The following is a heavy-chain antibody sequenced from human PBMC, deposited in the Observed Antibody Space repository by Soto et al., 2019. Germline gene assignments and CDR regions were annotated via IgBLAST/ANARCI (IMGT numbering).Heavy chain of an antibody. Sequence: ASVKVSCKASGYTFTRSGISWVRQAPGQGLEWMGWISTYNGDTSYAQTFQGRVTMTTDTSTSTVHMEVRSLRSDDTAVYYCAREDVAPYYYYGMDVWSQGTPVTVSS. CDR1: GYTFTRSG. CDR2: ISTYNGDT. D-gene: IGHD5-12*01. J-gene: IGHJ6*02. V-gene: IGHV1-18*01. CDR3: AREDVAPYYYYGMDV.